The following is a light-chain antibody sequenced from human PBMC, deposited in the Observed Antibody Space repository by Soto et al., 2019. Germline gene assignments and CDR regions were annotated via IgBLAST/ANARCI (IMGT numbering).Light chain of an antibody. J-gene: IGLJ1*01. CDR3: SSYAGSNNLLV. CDR1: SSDVGGYNY. CDR2: EVS. V-gene: IGLV2-8*01. Sequence: QSALTQPPSASGSPGQAVTISCTGTSSDVGGYNYVSWYQQHPGKAPKHMIYEVSKRPSGVPDRFSGSKSGNTASLTVSGLQAEDEADYYCSSYAGSNNLLVFGPGTKLTVL.